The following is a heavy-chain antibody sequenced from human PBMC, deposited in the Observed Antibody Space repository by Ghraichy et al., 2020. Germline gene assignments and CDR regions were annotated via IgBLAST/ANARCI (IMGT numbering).Heavy chain of an antibody. Sequence: SETLSLTCTVSGGSISSYYWSWIRQPAGKGLEWIGRIYTSGSTNYNPSLKSRVTMSVDTSKNQFSLKLSSVTAADTAVYYCAREDGIAAAGTFFGFDYWGQGTLVTVSS. CDR1: GGSISSYY. J-gene: IGHJ4*02. V-gene: IGHV4-4*07. CDR2: IYTSGST. CDR3: AREDGIAAAGTFFGFDY. D-gene: IGHD6-13*01.